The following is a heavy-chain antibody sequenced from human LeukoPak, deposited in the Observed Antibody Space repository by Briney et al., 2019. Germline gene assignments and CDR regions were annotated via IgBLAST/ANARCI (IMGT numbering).Heavy chain of an antibody. CDR2: INHSGST. D-gene: IGHD4-17*01. CDR1: GGSFSGYY. Sequence: PSETLSLTCAVYGGSFSGYYWSWIGQPPGKGLEWIGEINHSGSTNYNPSLKSRVTISVDTSKNQFSLKLSSVTAADTAVYYCAAFYGDYPDYWGQGTLVTVSS. CDR3: AAFYGDYPDY. J-gene: IGHJ4*02. V-gene: IGHV4-34*01.